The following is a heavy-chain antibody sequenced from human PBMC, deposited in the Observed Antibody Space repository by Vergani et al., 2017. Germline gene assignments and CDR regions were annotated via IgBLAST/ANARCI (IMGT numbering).Heavy chain of an antibody. Sequence: EVQLVASGGGLVQPGRSLRLSCAASGFTFDDYAMHWVRQAPGKGLEWVSGISGSGSSTYSADSVKGRLTISRDNSKNMLYLQMNSLRAEDTAVYYCATEAPDYYDSSGYPPDWGQGTLVTVSS. CDR2: ISGSGSST. J-gene: IGHJ4*02. CDR1: GFTFDDYA. V-gene: IGHV3-23*04. CDR3: ATEAPDYYDSSGYPPD. D-gene: IGHD3-22*01.